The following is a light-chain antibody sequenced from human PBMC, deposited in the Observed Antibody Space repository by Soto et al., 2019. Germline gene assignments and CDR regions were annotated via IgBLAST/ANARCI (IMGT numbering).Light chain of an antibody. V-gene: IGKV4-1*01. CDR1: RSVLYKSNNKNH. CDR3: QQYFDVPFT. J-gene: IGKJ4*01. CDR2: WTS. Sequence: DIVMTQSPDSLAVSLGQRATMNCKCSRSVLYKSNNKNHLAWYQQKPGQPPQLITYWTSTRESGVPERCSGSGSRTHFTLTISSLEAEDVAFYWCQQYFDVPFTFGGGTKVDI.